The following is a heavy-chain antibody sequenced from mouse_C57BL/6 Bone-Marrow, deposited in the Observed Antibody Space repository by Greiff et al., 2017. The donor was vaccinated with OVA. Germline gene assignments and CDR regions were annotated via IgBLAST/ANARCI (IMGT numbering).Heavy chain of an antibody. Sequence: QVQLQQPGAELVKPGASVKLSCKASGYTFTSYWMHWVKQRPGQGLEWIGMIHPNSGSTNYNEKFKSKATLTVDKSSSTAYMQLSSLTSEDSAVYYCARCLYDGYPWFAYWGQGTLVTVSA. CDR3: ARCLYDGYPWFAY. V-gene: IGHV1-64*01. CDR2: IHPNSGST. J-gene: IGHJ3*01. D-gene: IGHD2-3*01. CDR1: GYTFTSYW.